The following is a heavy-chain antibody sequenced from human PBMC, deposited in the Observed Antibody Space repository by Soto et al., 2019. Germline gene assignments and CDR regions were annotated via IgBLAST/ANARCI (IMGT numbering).Heavy chain of an antibody. V-gene: IGHV4-4*02. CDR3: ARHNYGSGSTYFDY. CDR2: IYHSGST. Sequence: SETLSLTCAVSGDSISSINWWSWVRQSPGMGLEWIGEIYHSGSTNYSPSLKSRVTISLDKSKNQFSLKLNSMTAADTAVYYCARHNYGSGSTYFDYWGQGTLVTVAS. D-gene: IGHD3-10*01. J-gene: IGHJ4*02. CDR1: GDSISSINW.